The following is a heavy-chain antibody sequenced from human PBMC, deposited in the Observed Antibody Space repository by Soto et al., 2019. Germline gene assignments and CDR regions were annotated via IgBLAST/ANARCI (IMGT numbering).Heavy chain of an antibody. CDR2: ISYDGGLQ. Sequence: QAQLVESGGGVVQPVRSLRLSCAASGFNFSRYGMHWVRQAPGPGLEWVAVISYDGGLQHYADSVKGRFTISRDNSKNMVLLQMNSLRAEDTAVYYCVSDRGYGHASVPYSWGQGTLVSVSS. V-gene: IGHV3-30*03. J-gene: IGHJ4*02. CDR3: VSDRGYGHASVPYS. D-gene: IGHD5-18*01. CDR1: GFNFSRYG.